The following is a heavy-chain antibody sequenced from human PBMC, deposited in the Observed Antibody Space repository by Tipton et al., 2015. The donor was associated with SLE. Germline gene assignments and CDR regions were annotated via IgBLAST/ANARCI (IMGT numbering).Heavy chain of an antibody. CDR1: GFTFSSND. J-gene: IGHJ4*02. CDR3: AKVDRTNMVTSFDY. V-gene: IGHV3-48*01. D-gene: IGHD5-18*01. Sequence: SLRLSCAASGFTFSSNDMHWVRQAPGKGLEWVSYISGSSNTIYYADSVKGRFIISRDNAKNSLYLQLNSLRAEDTAVYYCAKVDRTNMVTSFDYWGQGTLVTVSS. CDR2: ISGSSNTI.